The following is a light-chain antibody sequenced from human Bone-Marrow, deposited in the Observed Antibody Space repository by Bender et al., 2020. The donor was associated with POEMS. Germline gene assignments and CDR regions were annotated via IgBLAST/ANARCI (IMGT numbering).Light chain of an antibody. CDR2: QDT. J-gene: IGLJ2*01. V-gene: IGLV3-1*01. CDR3: QAWDTYSVI. Sequence: SYEVTQPPSVSVSPGQTASITCSGDDLGDKYVAWYQQKPGQSPVLVIYQDTKRPSGIPERFSGSNSGNTATLTIRGTQAMDEADYYCQAWDTYSVIFGGGTKLTVL. CDR1: DLGDKY.